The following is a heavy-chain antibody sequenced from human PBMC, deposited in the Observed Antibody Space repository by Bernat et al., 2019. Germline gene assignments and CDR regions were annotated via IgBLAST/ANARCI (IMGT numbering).Heavy chain of an antibody. CDR1: GFTVSSNY. D-gene: IGHD3-10*01. Sequence: EVQLVETGGGLIQPGGSLRLSCAASGFTVSSNYMSWVRQAPGKGLEWVSRINSEGSGTSYADSVKGRFTISRDNAKNTLYLQMNSLRAEDTAVYYCAREWYGSGSYPDYWGQGTLVTVSS. J-gene: IGHJ4*02. CDR2: INSEGSGT. CDR3: AREWYGSGSYPDY. V-gene: IGHV3-74*01.